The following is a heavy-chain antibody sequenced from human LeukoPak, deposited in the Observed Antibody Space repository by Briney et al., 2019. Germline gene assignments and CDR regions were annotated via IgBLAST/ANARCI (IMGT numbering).Heavy chain of an antibody. J-gene: IGHJ4*02. D-gene: IGHD3-3*01. Sequence: SETLSLTCSVSGSSISSYYRSWIRQPAAKGLEWIGRIYSNGHTNYSPSFKSRVTMSVEMSKNQLSLKLSSVTAADTAVYYCARSFGVVTHFDSWGQGTLVTVSS. CDR1: GSSISSYY. V-gene: IGHV4-4*07. CDR2: IYSNGHT. CDR3: ARSFGVVTHFDS.